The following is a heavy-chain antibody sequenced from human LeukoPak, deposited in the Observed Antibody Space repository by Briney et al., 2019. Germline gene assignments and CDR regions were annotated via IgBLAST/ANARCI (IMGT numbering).Heavy chain of an antibody. CDR2: IYPGDSDT. J-gene: IGHJ4*02. V-gene: IGHV5-51*01. D-gene: IGHD2-15*01. CDR1: GYSFANYW. CDR3: AKVGYCSGGSCYHFDY. Sequence: GESLKISCKGSGYSFANYWIGWVRQLPGKGLEWMGIIYPGDSDTRYSPSFQGQVTISTDKSISTAYLQWSSLKASDTAMYYCAKVGYCSGGSCYHFDYWGQGTLVTVSS.